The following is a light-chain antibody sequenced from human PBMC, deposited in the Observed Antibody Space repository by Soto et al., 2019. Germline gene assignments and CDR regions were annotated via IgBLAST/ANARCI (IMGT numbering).Light chain of an antibody. CDR2: ESN. CDR3: CSYAGSSTYV. CDR1: TSRVVSLNL. Sequence: QSALTQPASVSGSPGQSITISCTGATSRVVSLNLVSWYQQYPGRAPKLMIYESNLRPSGVSNRFSGSKSGNTASLTISGLQAEDEADYYCCSYAGSSTYVFGSGTKLTVL. V-gene: IGLV2-23*01. J-gene: IGLJ1*01.